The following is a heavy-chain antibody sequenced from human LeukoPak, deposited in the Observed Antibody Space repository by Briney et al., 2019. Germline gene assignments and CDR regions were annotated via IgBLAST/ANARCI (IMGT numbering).Heavy chain of an antibody. V-gene: IGHV3-11*01. D-gene: IGHD2-2*01. J-gene: IGHJ4*02. CDR1: GFTFSDYY. Sequence: PGGSLRLSCAASGFTFSDYYMNWIRQAPGKGLEWISYISTSGSDMYYADSVKGRFTVSRDNAKNSLYLQMNSLRAEDTAVYYCARGRSRTHYGFDYWGQGTLVTVSS. CDR3: ARGRSRTHYGFDY. CDR2: ISTSGSDM.